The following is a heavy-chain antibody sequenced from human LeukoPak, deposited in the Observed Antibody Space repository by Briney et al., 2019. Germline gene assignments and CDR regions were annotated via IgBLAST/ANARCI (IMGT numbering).Heavy chain of an antibody. CDR1: GFTFSSST. CDR3: ARDPYGVGAIDY. CDR2: ISSTSTSI. D-gene: IGHD4-17*01. J-gene: IGHJ4*02. Sequence: GGSLRLSCAASGFTFSSSTMNWVRQAPGKGLEWVSSISSTSTSINYADSVRGRFTISRDNAKNSLYLQMSSLRAEDTAVYYCARDPYGVGAIDYWGQGTLVTVSS. V-gene: IGHV3-21*04.